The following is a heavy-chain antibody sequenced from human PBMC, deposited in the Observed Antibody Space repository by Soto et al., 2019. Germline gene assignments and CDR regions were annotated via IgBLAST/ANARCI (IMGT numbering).Heavy chain of an antibody. CDR2: IYYSGTT. CDR1: GYSISSSNW. V-gene: IGHV4-28*03. Sequence: SETLSLTCAVSGYSISSSNWWGWIRQSPGKGLEWIGYIYYSGTTYYNPSLKSRVTMSVDTSRNQFSLKLSSVTAADTAVYYCARDRGIAAAGNWFDPWGQGTQVTVSS. J-gene: IGHJ5*02. D-gene: IGHD6-13*01. CDR3: ARDRGIAAAGNWFDP.